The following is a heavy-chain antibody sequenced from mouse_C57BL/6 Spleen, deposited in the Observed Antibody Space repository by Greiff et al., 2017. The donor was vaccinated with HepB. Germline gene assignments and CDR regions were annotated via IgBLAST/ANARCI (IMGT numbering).Heavy chain of an antibody. J-gene: IGHJ1*03. CDR3: AREITTVDWYFDV. Sequence: EVQVVESEGGLVQPGSSMKLSCTASGFTFSDYYMAWVRQVPEKGLEWVANINYDGSSTYYLDSLKSRFIISRDNAKNILYLQMSSLKSEDTATYYCAREITTVDWYFDVWGTGTTVTVSS. D-gene: IGHD1-1*01. CDR2: INYDGSST. V-gene: IGHV5-16*01. CDR1: GFTFSDYY.